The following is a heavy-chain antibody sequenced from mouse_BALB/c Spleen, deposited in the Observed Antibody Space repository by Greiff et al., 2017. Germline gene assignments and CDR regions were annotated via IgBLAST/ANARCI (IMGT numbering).Heavy chain of an antibody. CDR3: ATVWDGNYAMDY. Sequence: PPGKGLEWLGVIWGDGSTNYHSALISRLSISKDNSKSQVFLKLNSLPTDDTATYYCATVWDGNYAMDYWGQGTSVTVSS. D-gene: IGHD4-1*01. J-gene: IGHJ4*01. V-gene: IGHV2-3*01. CDR2: IWGDGST.